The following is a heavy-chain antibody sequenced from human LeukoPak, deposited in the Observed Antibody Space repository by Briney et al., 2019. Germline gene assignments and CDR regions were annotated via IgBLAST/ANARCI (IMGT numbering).Heavy chain of an antibody. J-gene: IGHJ3*02. CDR3: AREGSDYDFWSGKLMNDAFDI. Sequence: GGSLRLSCAASGFTFSSYSMNWVRQAPGKGLEWVSSISSSSSYIYYADSVKGRFTISRDNAKNSLYLQMNSLRAEDTAVYYCAREGSDYDFWSGKLMNDAFDIWGQGTMVTVSS. D-gene: IGHD3-3*01. CDR2: ISSSSSYI. V-gene: IGHV3-21*01. CDR1: GFTFSSYS.